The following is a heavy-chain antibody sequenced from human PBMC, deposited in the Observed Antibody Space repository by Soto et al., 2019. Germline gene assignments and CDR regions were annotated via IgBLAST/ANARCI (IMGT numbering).Heavy chain of an antibody. CDR1: GFTFSNSW. Sequence: GGSLRPSCAASGFTFSNSWINWVRQAPGKGLEWVAVISYDGSNKYYADSVKGRFTISRDNSKNTLYLQMNSLRAEDTAVYYCAKGPAMVTPVYYYYYMDVWGKGTTLTVSS. V-gene: IGHV3-30*18. CDR2: ISYDGSNK. CDR3: AKGPAMVTPVYYYYYMDV. J-gene: IGHJ6*03. D-gene: IGHD4-17*01.